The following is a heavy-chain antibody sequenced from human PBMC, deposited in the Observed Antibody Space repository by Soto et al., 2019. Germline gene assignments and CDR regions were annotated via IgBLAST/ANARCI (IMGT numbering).Heavy chain of an antibody. CDR2: ISSSSSYI. Sequence: PWGSLRLSCAASGFTFSSYSMNLVRQAPGKGLEWVSSISSSSSYIYYADSVKGRFTISRDNAKNSLYLQMNSLRAEDTAVYYCARVSGGYDYEEPNYYYYYMDVWGKGTTVNVSS. CDR3: ARVSGGYDYEEPNYYYYYMDV. V-gene: IGHV3-21*01. J-gene: IGHJ6*03. CDR1: GFTFSSYS. D-gene: IGHD5-12*01.